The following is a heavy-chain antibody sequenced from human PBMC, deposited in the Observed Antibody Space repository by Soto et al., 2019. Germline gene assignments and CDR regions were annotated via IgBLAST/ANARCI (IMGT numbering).Heavy chain of an antibody. Sequence: EVQLLESGGGLVQPGGSLRLSCAASGFTFSSYDMHWVRQVIGRGLEWVSAISTAGNSHYADSVKGRFTVSRENAKNSVYLQMNGLTAEDSGIYYCARVTAGSGSYQIDLWGQGTLVTVSS. J-gene: IGHJ4*02. CDR2: ISTAGNS. CDR1: GFTFSSYD. V-gene: IGHV3-13*01. D-gene: IGHD3-10*01. CDR3: ARVTAGSGSYQIDL.